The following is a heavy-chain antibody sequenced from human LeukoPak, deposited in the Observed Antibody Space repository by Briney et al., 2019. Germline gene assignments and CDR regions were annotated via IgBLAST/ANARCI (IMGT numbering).Heavy chain of an antibody. Sequence: SETLSLTCTVSGGSISSSSYYRGWIRQPPGKGLEWIGSIYYSGSTYYNPSLKSRVTISVDTSKNQFSLKLSSVTAADTAVYYCARHLILWFGAAGWFDPWGQGTLVTVSS. D-gene: IGHD3-10*01. CDR3: ARHLILWFGAAGWFDP. CDR1: GGSISSSSYY. J-gene: IGHJ5*02. CDR2: IYYSGST. V-gene: IGHV4-39*01.